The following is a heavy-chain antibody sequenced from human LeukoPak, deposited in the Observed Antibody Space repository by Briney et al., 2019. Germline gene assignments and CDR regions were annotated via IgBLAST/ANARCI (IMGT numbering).Heavy chain of an antibody. Sequence: GRSLRLSCAASGFTFSSYGMHWVRQAPGKGLEWVAVISYDGTNNYYADSVKGRFTISRDNSKNTLYLQMNSLRAEDTAVYYCARDPAKFWSGHDYWGQGTLVTVSS. CDR2: ISYDGTNN. V-gene: IGHV3-30*03. CDR3: ARDPAKFWSGHDY. J-gene: IGHJ4*02. CDR1: GFTFSSYG. D-gene: IGHD3-3*01.